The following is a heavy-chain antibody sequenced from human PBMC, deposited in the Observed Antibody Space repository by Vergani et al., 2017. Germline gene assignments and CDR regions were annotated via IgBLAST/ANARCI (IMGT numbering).Heavy chain of an antibody. CDR2: ISSSSSYI. D-gene: IGHD6-19*01. Sequence: VQLVESGGGVVQPGRSLRLSCAASGFTFSSYGMHWVRQAPGKGLEWVSSISSSSSYIYYADSVKGRFTISRDNAKNSLYLQMNSLRAEDTAVYYCARLGPGIAVAGPXFDYWGQGTLVTVSS. CDR1: GFTFSSYG. CDR3: ARLGPGIAVAGPXFDY. J-gene: IGHJ4*02. V-gene: IGHV3-21*01.